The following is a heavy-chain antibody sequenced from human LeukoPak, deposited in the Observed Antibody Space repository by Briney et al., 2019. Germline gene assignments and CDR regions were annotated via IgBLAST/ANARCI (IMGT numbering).Heavy chain of an antibody. CDR3: ARDLDWILFDY. Sequence: GGSLRLSCAASGFTFSTYWMHWVRQAPGKGLVWVARIRPEGTTTAYADSVKGRFTISRDNAKNTLFLQMNSLSAEDTAVYYCARDLDWILFDYWGQGTLVTVYS. CDR2: IRPEGTTT. CDR1: GFTFSTYW. D-gene: IGHD3-9*01. V-gene: IGHV3-74*03. J-gene: IGHJ4*02.